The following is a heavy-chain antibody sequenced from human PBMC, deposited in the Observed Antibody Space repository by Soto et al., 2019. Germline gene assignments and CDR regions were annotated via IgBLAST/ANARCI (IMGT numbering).Heavy chain of an antibody. Sequence: SETLSLTCAVYGGSFSGYYWSWIRQPPGKGLEWIGEINHSGSTNYNPYFKSRFTISVDTSKNQISLKQSNVTAADTAVYYCARVLGSGSYGNLDYWGQGTLVTVSS. V-gene: IGHV4-34*01. D-gene: IGHD1-26*01. CDR1: GGSFSGYY. CDR3: ARVLGSGSYGNLDY. CDR2: INHSGST. J-gene: IGHJ4*02.